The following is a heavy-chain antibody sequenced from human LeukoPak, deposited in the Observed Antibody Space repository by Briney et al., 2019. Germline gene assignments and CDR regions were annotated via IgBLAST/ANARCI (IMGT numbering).Heavy chain of an antibody. J-gene: IGHJ4*02. D-gene: IGHD6-19*01. V-gene: IGHV3-66*01. CDR2: LYSGGTT. CDR3: ASASAWYRIDY. CDR1: GFIVSSNY. Sequence: PGGSLRLSCVVSGFIVSSNYMGWVRQAPGKGLEWVSLLYSGGTTYYGDAVKSRFTISRDDSKNTLYLQMSSLRAEDTAVYYCASASAWYRIDYWGQGTLVTVSS.